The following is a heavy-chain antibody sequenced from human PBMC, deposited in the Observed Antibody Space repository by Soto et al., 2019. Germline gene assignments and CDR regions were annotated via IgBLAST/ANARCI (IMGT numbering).Heavy chain of an antibody. J-gene: IGHJ4*01. CDR1: GLTFGDYA. CDR3: TRALYYNDSRGYFM. V-gene: IGHV3-49*04. D-gene: IGHD3-22*01. CDR2: IGSKAYCGTT. Sequence: GGYLRLCCTASGLTFGDYAMSFVRQSRGKRLEWVGFIGSKAYCGTTEYAASVKGTFTMSRDDSKSIAYLQMNSLKTADTAVYYCTRALYYNDSRGYFMWGHGTLVIVS.